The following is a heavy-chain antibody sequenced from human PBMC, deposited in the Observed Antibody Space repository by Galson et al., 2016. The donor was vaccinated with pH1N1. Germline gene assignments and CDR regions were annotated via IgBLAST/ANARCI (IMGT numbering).Heavy chain of an antibody. D-gene: IGHD6-13*01. CDR1: GFTFINYA. Sequence: SLRLSCAASGFTFINYAMSWVRQAPGKGLEWVSTISGTGDPTYYADSVKGRFTISRDNSNNTVYLQMNSLRAEDTAIYYCAKDFVRAVQIPESGINDYWGQGTLVTVSS. J-gene: IGHJ4*02. V-gene: IGHV3-23*01. CDR3: AKDFVRAVQIPESGINDY. CDR2: ISGTGDPT.